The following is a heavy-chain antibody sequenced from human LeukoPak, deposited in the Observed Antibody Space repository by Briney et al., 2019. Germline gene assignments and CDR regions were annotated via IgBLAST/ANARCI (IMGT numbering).Heavy chain of an antibody. CDR2: VERRGYT. V-gene: IGHV4-34*01. CDR1: GGAFRDHQ. CDR3: AKGLRQIWFGELNDAFDI. J-gene: IGHJ3*02. D-gene: IGHD3-10*01. Sequence: SETLSLTCAVYGGAFRDHQWSWIRQPPRKGLEWIGDVERRGYTNYNPSLRGRLTMSVDASKNQISLRLTSVTAADTAVYYCAKGLRQIWFGELNDAFDIWGQGTMVHVSS.